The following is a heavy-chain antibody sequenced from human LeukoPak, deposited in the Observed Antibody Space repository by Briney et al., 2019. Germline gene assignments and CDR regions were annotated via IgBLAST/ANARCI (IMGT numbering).Heavy chain of an antibody. V-gene: IGHV1-18*01. J-gene: IGHJ4*02. CDR1: GYTFTSYG. CDR3: ARSIAAAGIRYFDY. D-gene: IGHD6-13*01. CDR2: ISAYNGNT. Sequence: ASVKVSCKASGYTFTSYGISWVRQAPGQGLAWMGWISAYNGNTNYAQKLQGRVTMTTDTSTSTAYMELRSLRSDDTAVYYCARSIAAAGIRYFDYWGQGTLVTVSS.